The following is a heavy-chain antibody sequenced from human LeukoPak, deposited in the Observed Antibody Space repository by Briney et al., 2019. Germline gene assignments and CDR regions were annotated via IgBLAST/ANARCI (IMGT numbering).Heavy chain of an antibody. J-gene: IGHJ4*02. CDR3: ASGRTDIVVVPATLRNYYFDY. V-gene: IGHV1-69*06. D-gene: IGHD2-2*01. CDR1: GGTFSSYI. Sequence: SVKVSCKASGGTFSSYIITWVRQAPGQGLEWMGRIIPIFGTPNYAQKFQGRVTITADKPTNTAYMELSSLRSEDTAVYYCASGRTDIVVVPATLRNYYFDYWGQGTLVTVSS. CDR2: IIPIFGTP.